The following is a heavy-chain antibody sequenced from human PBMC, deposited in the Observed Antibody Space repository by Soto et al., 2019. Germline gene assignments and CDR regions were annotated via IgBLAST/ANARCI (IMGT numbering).Heavy chain of an antibody. CDR1: GFTFSSYA. V-gene: IGHV3-23*01. J-gene: IGHJ4*02. CDR3: AKVIIDYGGNSGYFDY. Sequence: GGSLRLSCAASGFTFSSYAMSWVRQAPGKGLEWVSAISGSGGSTYYADSVKGRFTISRDNSKNTLYLQMNSLRAEDTAVYYCAKVIIDYGGNSGYFDYWGQGTLVTVSS. D-gene: IGHD4-17*01. CDR2: ISGSGGST.